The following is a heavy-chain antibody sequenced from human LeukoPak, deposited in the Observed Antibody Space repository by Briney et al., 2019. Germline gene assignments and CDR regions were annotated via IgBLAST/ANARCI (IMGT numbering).Heavy chain of an antibody. V-gene: IGHV3-7*02. CDR1: GFTFTSYW. Sequence: GGSLRLSCVASGFTFTSYWMSWVRQTPGKGLEWVAHLNQDGSERYYVDSVRGRFTISRENVKNSLYLQMNSLRAEDTAVYYCAKCGTGSNFDYWGQGMLVTVSS. J-gene: IGHJ4*02. D-gene: IGHD3-10*01. CDR3: AKCGTGSNFDY. CDR2: LNQDGSER.